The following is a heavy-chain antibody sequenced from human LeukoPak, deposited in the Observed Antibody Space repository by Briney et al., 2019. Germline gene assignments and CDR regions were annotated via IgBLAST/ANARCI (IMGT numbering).Heavy chain of an antibody. V-gene: IGHV1-2*02. D-gene: IGHD3-3*01. CDR3: ASGNRFNWFDP. J-gene: IGHJ5*02. CDR2: INPNSGGT. CDR1: GGTFSSYA. Sequence: ASVKVSCKASGGTFSSYAISWVRQAPGQGLEWMGWINPNSGGTNYAQKFQGRVTMTSDTSISTAYMELSRLRSDDTAVYYCASGNRFNWFDPWGRGTLVTVSS.